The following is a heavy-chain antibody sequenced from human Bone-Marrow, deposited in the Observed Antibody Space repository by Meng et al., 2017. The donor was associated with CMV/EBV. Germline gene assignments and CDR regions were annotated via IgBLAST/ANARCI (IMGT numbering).Heavy chain of an antibody. CDR3: ARGPGYDILTGYYRYYYYGMDV. CDR1: GYTFTSYD. Sequence: ASVKVSCKASGYTFTSYDINGVRQATGQGLEWMGWMNPNSGNTGYAQKFQGRVTMTRNTSISTAYMELSSLRSEDTAVYYCARGPGYDILTGYYRYYYYGMDVWGQGTTVTVSS. J-gene: IGHJ6*02. V-gene: IGHV1-8*01. CDR2: MNPNSGNT. D-gene: IGHD3-9*01.